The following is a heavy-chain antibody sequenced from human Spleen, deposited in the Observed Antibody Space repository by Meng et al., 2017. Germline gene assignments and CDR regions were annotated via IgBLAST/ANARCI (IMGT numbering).Heavy chain of an antibody. Sequence: GESLKISCAASGFTFSSYEMNWVRQAPGKGLEWISYISLSGDVIYYADSVKGRFTISRDNAKEALYLQMNRLRDEDTAVYYCVRDVAYFGGWPGYFDGWGQGTLVTVSS. CDR3: VRDVAYFGGWPGYFDG. V-gene: IGHV3-48*03. D-gene: IGHD6-19*01. CDR1: GFTFSSYE. J-gene: IGHJ4*02. CDR2: ISLSGDVI.